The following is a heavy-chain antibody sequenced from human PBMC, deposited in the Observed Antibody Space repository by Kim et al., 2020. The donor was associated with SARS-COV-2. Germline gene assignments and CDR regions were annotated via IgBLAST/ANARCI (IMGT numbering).Heavy chain of an antibody. J-gene: IGHJ4*02. Sequence: GGSLRLSCTASGFTFDDYDMSWVRQTPGKGLEWVSGIITNGAYTGYADSVKGRFTISRDNAKNSLYLQMNSLRGEDTALYHCARGHSSSGNFDYWGQGTL. D-gene: IGHD3-10*01. CDR1: GFTFDDYD. CDR2: IITNGAYT. CDR3: ARGHSSSGNFDY. V-gene: IGHV3-20*01.